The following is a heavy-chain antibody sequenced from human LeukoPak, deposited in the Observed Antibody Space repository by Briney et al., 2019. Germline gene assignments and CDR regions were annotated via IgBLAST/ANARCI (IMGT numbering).Heavy chain of an antibody. CDR3: AGGYPDKGVYYYYMDV. CDR2: IRYDGSNK. J-gene: IGHJ6*03. V-gene: IGHV3-30*02. Sequence: GGSLRLSCAASGFTFSSYGMHWVRQAPGKGLEWVAFIRYDGSNKYYADSVKGRFTISRDNSKNTLYLQMNSLRAEDTAVYYCAGGYPDKGVYYYYMDVWGKGTTVTVSS. D-gene: IGHD5-12*01. CDR1: GFTFSSYG.